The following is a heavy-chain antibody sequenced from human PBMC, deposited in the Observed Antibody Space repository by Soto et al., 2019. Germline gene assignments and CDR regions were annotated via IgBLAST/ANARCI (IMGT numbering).Heavy chain of an antibody. J-gene: IGHJ4*02. V-gene: IGHV1-8*01. CDR3: ARGPPNWGFDY. CDR1: GYTFTSYD. Sequence: QVQLVQSGAEINKPGASVKVSCKASGYTFTSYDINWVRQAPGQGFEWMGWMSSNSGDTGYAQKFQGSVTMTRNTSIRTAYMDLSSLRSEDTAIYYCARGPPNWGFDYWGQGTLVTVSS. D-gene: IGHD7-27*01. CDR2: MSSNSGDT.